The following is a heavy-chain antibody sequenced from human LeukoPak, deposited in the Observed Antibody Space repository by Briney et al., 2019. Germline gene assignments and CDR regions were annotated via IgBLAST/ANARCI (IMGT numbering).Heavy chain of an antibody. Sequence: ASVKVSCKASGYTFTNYGISWVRQAPGQGLEWMGWISAYNGYTDYAQKLQFRVTMTTDTSTSTAYMELRSLRSDDTAVYYCARGTYSSGRCDVFDIWGQGTMVTVSS. CDR1: GYTFTNYG. V-gene: IGHV1-18*01. J-gene: IGHJ3*02. CDR3: ARGTYSSGRCDVFDI. CDR2: ISAYNGYT. D-gene: IGHD6-19*01.